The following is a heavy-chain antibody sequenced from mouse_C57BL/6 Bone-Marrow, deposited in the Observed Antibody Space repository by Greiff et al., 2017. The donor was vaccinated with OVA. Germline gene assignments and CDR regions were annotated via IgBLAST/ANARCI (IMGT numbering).Heavy chain of an antibody. CDR1: GFTFSDYG. CDR3: ARSGVGAWCAY. CDR2: ISSGSSTI. J-gene: IGHJ3*01. D-gene: IGHD1-1*02. V-gene: IGHV5-17*01. Sequence: EVQGVESGGGLVKPGGSLKLSCAASGFTFSDYGMHWVRQAPEKGLEWVAYISSGSSTIYYADTVKGRFTISRDNAKNTLFLQMTSLRSEDTAMFYCARSGVGAWCAYWGQGTLVTVSA.